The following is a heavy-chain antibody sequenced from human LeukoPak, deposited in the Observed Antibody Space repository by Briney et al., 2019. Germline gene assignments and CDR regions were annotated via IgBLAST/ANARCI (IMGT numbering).Heavy chain of an antibody. V-gene: IGHV6-1*01. CDR2: TYYRSKWYN. CDR1: GDSVSSNSAA. D-gene: IGHD3-9*01. Sequence: SQTLSLTCAISGDSVSSNSAAWNWIRQSPSRGLEWLGRTYYRSKWYNDYAVSVKSRITINPDTSKNQFSLQLNSVTPEDTAVYYCARTYYDILTGYRVPIWFDPWGQGTLVTVSS. CDR3: ARTYYDILTGYRVPIWFDP. J-gene: IGHJ5*02.